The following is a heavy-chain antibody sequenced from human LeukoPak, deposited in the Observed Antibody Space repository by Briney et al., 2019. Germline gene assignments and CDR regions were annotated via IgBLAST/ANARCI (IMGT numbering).Heavy chain of an antibody. CDR2: INPNSGGT. CDR3: AXXXXXXXXXSGYYRFDY. V-gene: IGHV1-2*02. J-gene: IGHJ4*02. CDR1: GGTFSSYA. Sequence: ASVKVSCKASGGTFSSYAISWVRQAPGQGLEWMGWINPNSGGTNYAQKFQGRVTMTRDTSISTAYMELSRLRSDDTAVHYCAXXXXXXXXXSGYYRFDYWGQGTLVTVSS. D-gene: IGHD3-22*01.